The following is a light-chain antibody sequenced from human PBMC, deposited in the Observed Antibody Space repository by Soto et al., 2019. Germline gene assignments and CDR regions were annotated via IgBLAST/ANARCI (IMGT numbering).Light chain of an antibody. CDR3: LQYDNLP. CDR1: QDISNY. Sequence: DIQMNQSPSSLSASVGDRVTISCQASQDISNYLKWYQQKPGKAPNLLIYDASNLETGVPSRFSESGSGTDFSVSISGLQADDSATYYGLQYDNLPFGGGNKVEL. J-gene: IGKJ4*01. CDR2: DAS. V-gene: IGKV1-33*01.